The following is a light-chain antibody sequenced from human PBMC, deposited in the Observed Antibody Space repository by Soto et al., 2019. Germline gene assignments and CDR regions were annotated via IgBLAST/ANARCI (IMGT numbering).Light chain of an antibody. V-gene: IGLV1-51*01. CDR3: VSWDTSLSGKV. J-gene: IGLJ2*01. Sequence: QSVLTQPPSVSAAPGQIVTISCSGSSSNVGSKYVSWYQQIPATAPKLLIYENDKRPSGVPDRISGSKSGTSATLAITGLQTGDEANYYCVSWDTSLSGKVFGGGTKLTVL. CDR2: END. CDR1: SSNVGSKY.